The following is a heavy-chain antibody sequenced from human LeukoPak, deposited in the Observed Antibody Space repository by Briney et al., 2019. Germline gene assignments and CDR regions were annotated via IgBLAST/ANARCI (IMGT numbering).Heavy chain of an antibody. CDR1: GGSISSYY. CDR2: IYYSGST. D-gene: IGHD2-2*01. Sequence: SETLSLTCTVSGGSISSYYWSWIRQPPGKGLEWLGYIYYSGSTNYNPSLKSRVTISVDTSKNQFSLKLSSVTAADTAVYYCARQRCSSTSCYLLYAFDIWGQGTMVTVSS. CDR3: ARQRCSSTSCYLLYAFDI. V-gene: IGHV4-59*08. J-gene: IGHJ3*02.